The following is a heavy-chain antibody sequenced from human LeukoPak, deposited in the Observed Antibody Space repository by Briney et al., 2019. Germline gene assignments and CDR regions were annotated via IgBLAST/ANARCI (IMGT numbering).Heavy chain of an antibody. V-gene: IGHV3-23*01. Sequence: GGSLRLSCAASGFTFSSYAMSWVRQAPGKGLEWVSAISGSGGSTYYADSVKGRFTISRDNSKNTLYLQMNSLRAEDTAVYCCAKAQTPDYYYDSSGSAFDYWGQGTLVTVSS. D-gene: IGHD3-22*01. CDR2: ISGSGGST. CDR1: GFTFSSYA. J-gene: IGHJ4*02. CDR3: AKAQTPDYYYDSSGSAFDY.